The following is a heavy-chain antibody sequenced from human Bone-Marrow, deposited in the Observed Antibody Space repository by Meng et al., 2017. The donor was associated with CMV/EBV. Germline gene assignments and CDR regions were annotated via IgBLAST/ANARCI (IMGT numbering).Heavy chain of an antibody. Sequence: SGSYYCSWIRQPPGKGLEWIGYIYYSGSTNYNPSLKSRVTISVDTSKNQFSLKLSSVTAADTAVYYCARAEGITIFGVVTTNWFDPWGQGTLVTVSS. CDR1: SGSYY. J-gene: IGHJ5*02. CDR2: IYYSGST. D-gene: IGHD3-3*01. V-gene: IGHV4-61*01. CDR3: ARAEGITIFGVVTTNWFDP.